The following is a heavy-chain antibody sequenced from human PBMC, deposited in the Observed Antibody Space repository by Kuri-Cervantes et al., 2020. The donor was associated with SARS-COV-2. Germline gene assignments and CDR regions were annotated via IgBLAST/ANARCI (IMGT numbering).Heavy chain of an antibody. CDR2: ISYDGSNK. J-gene: IGHJ4*02. V-gene: IGHV3-30-3*01. CDR3: ARGRLGVHDS. Sequence: GGSLRLSCAAAGFTFSRYAMHWVRQAPGKGLEWVAVISYDGSNKDYTASVKGRFTISRDNSQNTLYLQMKSLRTEDTALYYCARGRLGVHDSWGQGTLVDASS. D-gene: IGHD2-8*01. CDR1: GFTFSRYA.